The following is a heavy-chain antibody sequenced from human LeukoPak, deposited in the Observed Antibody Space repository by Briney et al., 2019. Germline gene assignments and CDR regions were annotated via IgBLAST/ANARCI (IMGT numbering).Heavy chain of an antibody. Sequence: PSETLSLTCTVSGGSISSYYWSGIRQPPGKGLEWIGYIYYSGSTNYNPSLKSRVTISVDTSKNQFSLKLSSVTAADTAVYYCARETSQKGAHYMDVWGKGTTVTISS. D-gene: IGHD3-16*01. CDR1: GGSISSYY. CDR3: ARETSQKGAHYMDV. CDR2: IYYSGST. J-gene: IGHJ6*03. V-gene: IGHV4-59*01.